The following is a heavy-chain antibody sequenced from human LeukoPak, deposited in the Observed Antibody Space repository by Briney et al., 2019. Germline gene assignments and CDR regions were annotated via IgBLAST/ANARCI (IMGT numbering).Heavy chain of an antibody. Sequence: SETLSLTCTVFGGSFTDYFWTWIRHSPGKGLEWIGEINDYTGDSKYNPSLNSRVSISLEKSKNQLSLELRSVTAADTAVYYCARVSLCLGYFDYWGQGILVTVSS. V-gene: IGHV4-34*01. CDR2: INDYTGDS. CDR1: GGSFTDYF. J-gene: IGHJ4*02. CDR3: ARVSLCLGYFDY. D-gene: IGHD3-10*02.